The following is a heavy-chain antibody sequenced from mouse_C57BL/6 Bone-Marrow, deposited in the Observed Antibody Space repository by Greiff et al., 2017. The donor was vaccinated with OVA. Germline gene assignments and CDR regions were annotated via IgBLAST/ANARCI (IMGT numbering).Heavy chain of an antibody. Sequence: VQLKQSGGGLVQPGESLKLSCESNEYEFPSHDMSWVRKTPEKRLELVAAINSDGGSTYYPDTMERRFIISRDNTKKTLYLQMSSLRSEDTALYYCARHDGYYGGGLFAYWGQGTLVTVSA. CDR1: EYEFPSHD. CDR3: ARHDGYYGGGLFAY. D-gene: IGHD2-3*01. CDR2: INSDGGST. V-gene: IGHV5-2*01. J-gene: IGHJ3*01.